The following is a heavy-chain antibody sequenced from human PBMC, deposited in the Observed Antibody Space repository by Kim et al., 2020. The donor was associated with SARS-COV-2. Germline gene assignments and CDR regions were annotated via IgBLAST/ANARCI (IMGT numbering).Heavy chain of an antibody. Sequence: SETLSLTCTVSGGSISNYDWIWIRQAPGKGLEWIGYISNSANTNYNPSLKSRVTVSVETPKNQFSLQVRAVTAADTAVYYCVRIAGTTQIDPWGQGILVTVSS. J-gene: IGHJ5*02. CDR3: VRIAGTTQIDP. CDR2: ISNSANT. CDR1: GGSISNYD. D-gene: IGHD1-7*01. V-gene: IGHV4-59*01.